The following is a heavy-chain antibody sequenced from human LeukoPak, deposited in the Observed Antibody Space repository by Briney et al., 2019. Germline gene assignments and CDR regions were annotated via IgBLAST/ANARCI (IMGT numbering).Heavy chain of an antibody. CDR2: ISGSGSTI. V-gene: IGHV3-11*01. Sequence: GGSLRLSCAASGFTFSDYYMSWIRQAPGKGLEWVSYISGSGSTIYYADSVKGRFTISRDNAKNSLYLQMNSLRAEDTAVYYCARDLDYYDRIFDYWGQGTLVTVSS. CDR3: ARDLDYYDRIFDY. J-gene: IGHJ4*02. D-gene: IGHD3-22*01. CDR1: GFTFSDYY.